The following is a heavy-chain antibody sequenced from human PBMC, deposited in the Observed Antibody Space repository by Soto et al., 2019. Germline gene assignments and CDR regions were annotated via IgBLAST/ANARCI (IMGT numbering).Heavy chain of an antibody. D-gene: IGHD1-26*01. V-gene: IGHV3-33*05. CDR2: TSYDGSSE. CDR1: GFFLSDYG. J-gene: IGHJ4*02. CDR3: ARGGGLNQLLSGSDH. Sequence: QVQLVESGGGVVQSGGSLTLSCTVSGFFLSDYGMHWVRQAPGKGLEWVAATSYDGSSEYYSDSVKDRFTTSRDNSKNTVYMHMNRLRAEDKGLYYCARGGGLNQLLSGSDHWGQVTLVTVS.